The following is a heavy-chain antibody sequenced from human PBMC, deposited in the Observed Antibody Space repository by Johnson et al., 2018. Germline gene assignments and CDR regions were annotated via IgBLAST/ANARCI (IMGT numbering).Heavy chain of an antibody. V-gene: IGHV3-43*01. J-gene: IGHJ6*03. CDR3: GKVSVAAGDYYYMDV. CDR2: ISWDGGST. CDR1: GFTFDDYT. Sequence: VQLVQSGGVVVQPGGSLRLSCAASGFTFDDYTMHWVRQAPGKGLEWVSLISWDGGSTYYADSVKGRFTTSRDNSKNSLYLQMNSLRTEDTALYYCGKVSVAAGDYYYMDVWGKGTTVTVSS. D-gene: IGHD6-13*01.